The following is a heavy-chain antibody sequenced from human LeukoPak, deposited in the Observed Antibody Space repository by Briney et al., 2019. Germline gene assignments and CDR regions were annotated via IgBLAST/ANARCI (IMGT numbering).Heavy chain of an antibody. CDR1: GFTFSSYA. D-gene: IGHD3-3*01. CDR3: ARDHNTIFGPEYYFDY. V-gene: IGHV3-30*01. J-gene: IGHJ4*02. CDR2: ISHDGSNK. Sequence: GRSLRLSCAASGFTFSSYAMHWVRQAPGKGLEWVAVISHDGSNKYYADSVKGRFTISRENSKNTLYLQMNSLRAEDTAVYYCARDHNTIFGPEYYFDYWGQGTLVTVSS.